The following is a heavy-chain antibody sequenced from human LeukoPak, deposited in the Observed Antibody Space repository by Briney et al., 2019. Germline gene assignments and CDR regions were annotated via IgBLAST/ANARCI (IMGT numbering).Heavy chain of an antibody. CDR2: ISGSSTYI. CDR1: GFTSSTYS. CDR3: ARVKGTERDY. V-gene: IGHV3-21*01. D-gene: IGHD3/OR15-3a*01. Sequence: PGGSLRLSCAASGFTSSTYSMNWVRQAPGKGLEWVSSISGSSTYIFYADSVKGRFTISRDNAKNSLYLQMNSLRVEDTAVYYCARVKGTERDYWGQGTLVTVSS. J-gene: IGHJ4*02.